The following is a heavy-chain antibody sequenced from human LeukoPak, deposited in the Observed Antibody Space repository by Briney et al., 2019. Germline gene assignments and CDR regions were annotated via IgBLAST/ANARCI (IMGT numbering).Heavy chain of an antibody. Sequence: SETLSLTCTVSGASISSTSHYWGWIRQPPGKGLEWIGSIYYSGSTYYNTSLKSRVTISVDMSKNQFSLRVTSVTAADTAVYYCARSSSGQINRFDPWDQGTLVTVSS. CDR2: IYYSGST. CDR3: ARSSSGQINRFDP. CDR1: GASISSTSHY. V-gene: IGHV4-39*07. J-gene: IGHJ5*02. D-gene: IGHD6-19*01.